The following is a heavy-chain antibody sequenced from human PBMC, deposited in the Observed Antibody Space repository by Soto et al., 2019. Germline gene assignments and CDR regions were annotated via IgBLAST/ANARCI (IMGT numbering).Heavy chain of an antibody. CDR3: ARRGFSSGAFDM. J-gene: IGHJ3*02. CDR1: GDSISSSSSY. V-gene: IGHV4-39*01. CDR2: IYYTGST. Sequence: PSETLSLTCTVSGDSISSSSSYWGWIRQPPGKGLEWIANIYYTGSTYYNLSLKSRVTISVDMSKNQFSLKLSSVTAADTAVYYCARRGFSSGAFDMWGQGTMVT. D-gene: IGHD6-6*01.